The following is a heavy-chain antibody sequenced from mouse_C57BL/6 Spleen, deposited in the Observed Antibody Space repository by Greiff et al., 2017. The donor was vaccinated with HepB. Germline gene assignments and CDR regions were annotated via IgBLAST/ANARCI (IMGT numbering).Heavy chain of an antibody. Sequence: QVQLQQSGAELVRPGASVTLSCKASGYTFTDYEMHWVKQTPVHGLEWIGAIDPETGGTAYNQKFKGKAILTADKSSSTAYMELRSLTSEDSAVYYCTREGNCGWFAYWGQGTLVTVSA. CDR1: GYTFTDYE. V-gene: IGHV1-15*01. D-gene: IGHD4-1*01. CDR3: TREGNCGWFAY. CDR2: IDPETGGT. J-gene: IGHJ3*01.